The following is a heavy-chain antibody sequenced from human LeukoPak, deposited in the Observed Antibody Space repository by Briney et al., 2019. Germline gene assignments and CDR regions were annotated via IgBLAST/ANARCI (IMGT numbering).Heavy chain of an antibody. CDR1: GLTPSSCG. J-gene: IGHJ4*02. CDR3: AARPSSVALAPSDF. Sequence: GGSLRLSCAASGLTPSSCGMSWVRQAPGKGLEWVSSITGSGDRTYYADSVKGRFTISRDNSKSMLFLQMNNLRAEDTATYYCAARPSSVALAPSDFWGQGTLVTVSS. CDR2: ITGSGDRT. D-gene: IGHD6-19*01. V-gene: IGHV3-23*01.